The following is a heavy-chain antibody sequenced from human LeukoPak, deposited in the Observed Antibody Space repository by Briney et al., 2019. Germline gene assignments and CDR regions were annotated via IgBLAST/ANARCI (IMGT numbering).Heavy chain of an antibody. CDR3: AKDLVSAFSGLSPYYGMDV. Sequence: GGSLRLSCAASGFTFSSYAMSWVRQAPGKGLEWVSAISGSGGSTYYADSVKGRFTISRDNSKNTLYLQMNSLRAEDTAVYYCAKDLVSAFSGLSPYYGMDVWGQGTTVTVSS. CDR1: GFTFSSYA. V-gene: IGHV3-23*01. J-gene: IGHJ6*02. CDR2: ISGSGGST. D-gene: IGHD6-19*01.